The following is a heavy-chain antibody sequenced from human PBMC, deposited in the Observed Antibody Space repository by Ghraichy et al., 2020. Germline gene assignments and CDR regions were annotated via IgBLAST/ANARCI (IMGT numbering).Heavy chain of an antibody. D-gene: IGHD5-24*01. J-gene: IGHJ5*02. CDR3: ARSFSSGYNSNWFDP. CDR2: VYRSGST. CDR1: DGSINSYF. V-gene: IGHV4-59*01. Sequence: SKTLSLTCTVSDGSINSYFWSWIRQPPGKGLEWIGYVYRSGSTNYNPSLKSRVTISVDTSKRQFSLRLSSVTAADTAVYYCARSFSSGYNSNWFDPWGQGTLVTVSS.